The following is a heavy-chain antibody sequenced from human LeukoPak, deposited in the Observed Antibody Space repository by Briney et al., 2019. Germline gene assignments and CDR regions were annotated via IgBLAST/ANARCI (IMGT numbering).Heavy chain of an antibody. CDR2: IKQDGSEK. D-gene: IGHD2-15*01. J-gene: IGHJ4*02. V-gene: IGHV3-7*01. Sequence: GGSLRLSCAASGFTFSSYWMSWVRQAPGKGLEWVANIKQDGSEKYYVDSVKGRFTISRDNAKNSLYLQMNSLRAEDTAVYYCARDLIHSGVGPAFDYWGQGTLVTVSS. CDR1: GFTFSSYW. CDR3: ARDLIHSGVGPAFDY.